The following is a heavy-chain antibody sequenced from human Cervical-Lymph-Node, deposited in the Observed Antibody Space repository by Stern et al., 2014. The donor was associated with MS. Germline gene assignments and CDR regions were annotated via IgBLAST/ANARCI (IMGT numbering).Heavy chain of an antibody. CDR1: GYNFIDHA. CDR2: INGGPGTT. J-gene: IGHJ4*02. V-gene: IGHV1-3*01. D-gene: IGHD4-11*01. CDR3: ARQPDYSDFLDF. Sequence: QVQLVQSGAEVKKPGASMTISCKTSGYNFIDHAIHWVRQAPGQRLEWMGWINGGPGTTKYSQKFQDRVSFTRDKAASAAYMDLSSLSPDDTAVYYCARQPDYSDFLDFWGQGTLVTVSS.